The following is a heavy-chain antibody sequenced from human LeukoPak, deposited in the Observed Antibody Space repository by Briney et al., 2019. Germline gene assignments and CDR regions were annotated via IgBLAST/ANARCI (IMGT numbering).Heavy chain of an antibody. J-gene: IGHJ3*02. CDR1: GYTFTGYY. CDR3: ARDQGVIVVVPTSPSDI. Sequence: ASVKVSCKASGYTFTGYYMHWVRQAPGQGLEWRGRINPNSGGTNYAQKFQGRVTMTRDTSISTAYMELSRLRSDDTAVDYCARDQGVIVVVPTSPSDIWGQGTMVTVSS. V-gene: IGHV1-2*02. D-gene: IGHD2-2*01. CDR2: INPNSGGT.